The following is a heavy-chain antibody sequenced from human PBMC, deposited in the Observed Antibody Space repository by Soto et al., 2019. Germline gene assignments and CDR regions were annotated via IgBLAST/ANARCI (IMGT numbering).Heavy chain of an antibody. D-gene: IGHD3-10*01. CDR3: ARGGVPANAFDI. J-gene: IGHJ3*02. Sequence: PSETLSLTCTVSGGSISSGGYYWSWIRQPAGKGLEWIGRIYTSGSTNYNPSLKSRVTMSVDTSKNQFSLKLSSVTAADTAVYYCARGGVPANAFDIWGQGTMVTVSS. V-gene: IGHV4-61*02. CDR1: GGSISSGGYY. CDR2: IYTSGST.